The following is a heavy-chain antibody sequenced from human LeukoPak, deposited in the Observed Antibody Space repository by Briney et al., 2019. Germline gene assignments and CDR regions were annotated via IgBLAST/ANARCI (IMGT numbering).Heavy chain of an antibody. CDR1: GFTFDDYA. D-gene: IGHD3-10*01. Sequence: GRSLRLSCAASGFTFDDYAMHWVRQAPGKGLEWVSGISWNSGNLGYADSVKGRFTISRDNAKNSLYLQMNSLRAEDTALYYCAKGGYYYGSGSYSPNDAYDIWGQGTVVTVPS. CDR2: ISWNSGNL. V-gene: IGHV3-9*01. J-gene: IGHJ3*02. CDR3: AKGGYYYGSGSYSPNDAYDI.